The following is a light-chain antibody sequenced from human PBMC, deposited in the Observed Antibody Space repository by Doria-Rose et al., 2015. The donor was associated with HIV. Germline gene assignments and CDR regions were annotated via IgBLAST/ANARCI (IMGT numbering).Light chain of an antibody. CDR1: QSLLYTSKNY. J-gene: IGKJ3*01. Sequence: TQSPESLGMSLGERATLNCKSNQSLLYTSKNYLAWYQQKPGQPPTLLIYWSSTRQSGLPARFSGSGSGTDFTLTISSLEAEDVAVYYCQQYYDTPSFGPGTTVDIK. CDR3: QQYYDTPS. CDR2: WSS. V-gene: IGKV4-1*01.